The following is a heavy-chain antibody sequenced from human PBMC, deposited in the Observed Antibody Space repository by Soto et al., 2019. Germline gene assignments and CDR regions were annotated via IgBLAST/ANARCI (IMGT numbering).Heavy chain of an antibody. CDR3: AVSTDTSGAFDI. CDR1: GYPFTNYY. V-gene: IGHV1-46*01. J-gene: IGHJ3*02. D-gene: IGHD1-26*01. CDR2: INPSGGST. Sequence: QVQLVQSGAEVKKPGASVKVSCKASGYPFTNYYIHWVRQAPGEGLEWMGLINPSGGSTTYAQKFQGRITMTRETSTSTVYMDLSSLGSEDTAVYYCAVSTDTSGAFDIWGQGTMVTVSS.